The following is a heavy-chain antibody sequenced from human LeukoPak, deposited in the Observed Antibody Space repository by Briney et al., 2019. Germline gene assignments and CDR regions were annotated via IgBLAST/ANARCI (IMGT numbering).Heavy chain of an antibody. CDR2: ISAYNGNT. CDR1: GYTFTSYG. J-gene: IGHJ6*03. V-gene: IGHV1-18*01. D-gene: IGHD1-7*01. CDR3: ARDLRPTTYYYYYYMDV. Sequence: ASVKVSCKASGYTFTSYGISWVRQAPGQGLEWMGWISAYNGNTNYAQKLQGRVTMTTDTSTSTAYMELRSLRSDDTAVYYCARDLRPTTYYYYYYMDVWGKGTTVTVSS.